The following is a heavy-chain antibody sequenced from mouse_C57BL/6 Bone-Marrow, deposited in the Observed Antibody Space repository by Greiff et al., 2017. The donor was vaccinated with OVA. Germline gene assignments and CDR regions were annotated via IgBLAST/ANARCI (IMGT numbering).Heavy chain of an antibody. CDR1: GYTFTDYY. CDR2: INPNNGGT. CDR3: AYDGYYYVDV. D-gene: IGHD2-3*01. V-gene: IGHV1-26*01. Sequence: EVQLQQSGPELVKPGASVKISCKASGYTFTDYYMNWVKQSHGKSLEWIGDINPNNGGTSYNQKFKGKATLTVDKSSSTAYMELRSLTSEDSAVYYCAYDGYYYVDVWGTGTTVTVSS. J-gene: IGHJ1*03.